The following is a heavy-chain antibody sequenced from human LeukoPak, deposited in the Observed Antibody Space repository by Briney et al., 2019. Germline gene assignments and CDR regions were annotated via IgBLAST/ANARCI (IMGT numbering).Heavy chain of an antibody. J-gene: IGHJ6*02. CDR3: ASAQGGYCSSTSCYTRYPYYYYGIDV. CDR2: INHSGST. CDR1: GGSFSGYY. V-gene: IGHV4-34*01. Sequence: PSETLSLTCAVYGGSFSGYYWSWIRQPPGKGLEWIGEINHSGSTNYNPSLKSRVTISVDTSKNQFSLKLSSVTAADTAVYYCASAQGGYCSSTSCYTRYPYYYYGIDVWGQGTTVTVSS. D-gene: IGHD2-2*02.